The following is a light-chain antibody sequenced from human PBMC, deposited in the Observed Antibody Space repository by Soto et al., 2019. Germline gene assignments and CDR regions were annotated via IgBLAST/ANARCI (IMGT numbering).Light chain of an antibody. V-gene: IGLV2-14*01. J-gene: IGLJ2*01. CDR3: SSFTTSSTVV. CDR1: SSDVGGYNY. CDR2: EVS. Sequence: QSALTQPASVSGSPGQSITISFTGTSSDVGGYNYVSWYQQHPGKAPKLMIYEVSNRPSGVSNRFSGSKSGNTASLTISGLQPEDEADYYCSSFTTSSTVVFGGGTKLTVL.